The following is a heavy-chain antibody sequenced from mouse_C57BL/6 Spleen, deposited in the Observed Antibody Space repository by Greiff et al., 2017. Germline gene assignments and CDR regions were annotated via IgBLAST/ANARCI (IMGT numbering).Heavy chain of an antibody. D-gene: IGHD1-1*01. CDR2: IDPSDSYT. CDR3: ARLITVVARYFDV. CDR1: GYTFTSYW. Sequence: VQLQQPGAELVMPGASVKLSCKASGYTFTSYWMHWVKQRPGQGLEWIGEIDPSDSYTNYNQKFKGKSTLTVDKSSSTAYMQLSSLTSADSAVYYCARLITVVARYFDVWGTGTTVTVSS. V-gene: IGHV1-69*01. J-gene: IGHJ1*03.